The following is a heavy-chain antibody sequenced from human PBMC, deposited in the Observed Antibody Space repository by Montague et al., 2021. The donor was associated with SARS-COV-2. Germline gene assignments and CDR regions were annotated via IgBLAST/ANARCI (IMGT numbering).Heavy chain of an antibody. J-gene: IGHJ5*02. D-gene: IGHD3-10*01. Sequence: SETLSLTCSVSGGSISSDSHYWGWIRQTPGKGLEWIGNIYYSGTAHYNPSLKGRVTISVDTSKNQFSLKLNSVTAADTAVYYCARLVWFGELSSENWFDPWGQGTLVTVSS. V-gene: IGHV4-39*01. CDR1: GGSISSDSHY. CDR2: IYYSGTA. CDR3: ARLVWFGELSSENWFDP.